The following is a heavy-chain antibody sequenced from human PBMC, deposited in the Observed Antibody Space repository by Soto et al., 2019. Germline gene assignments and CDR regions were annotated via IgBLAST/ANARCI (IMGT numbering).Heavy chain of an antibody. CDR1: GFTFSSYA. CDR3: AKIGSSSSVSLPLVLLDY. Sequence: PGGSLRLSCAASGFTFSSYAMSWVRQSPGKGLEWVSAIPGSGTSTYYAGSVKGRFTISRDNSKNTLYLQMNSLRVEDTAVYYCAKIGSSSSVSLPLVLLDYWGQGALVTVPQ. D-gene: IGHD6-6*01. CDR2: IPGSGTST. V-gene: IGHV3-23*01. J-gene: IGHJ4*02.